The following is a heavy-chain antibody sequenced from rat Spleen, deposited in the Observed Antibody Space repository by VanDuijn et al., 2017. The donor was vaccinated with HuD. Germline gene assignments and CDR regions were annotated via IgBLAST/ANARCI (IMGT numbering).Heavy chain of an antibody. CDR2: ISPSGGAT. Sequence: EVQLVESGGDLFQPGRSLKLSCAASGFTFRNYDMAWVRQAPTMGLEWVTSISPSGGATYYQDSVKGRFTVSRDNAKNTLYLQLDSLRSEDTATYYCVRQDTSGYSNWFAYWGQGTLVTVSS. CDR1: GFTFRNYD. J-gene: IGHJ3*01. V-gene: IGHV5S13*01. CDR3: VRQDTSGYSNWFAY. D-gene: IGHD4-3*01.